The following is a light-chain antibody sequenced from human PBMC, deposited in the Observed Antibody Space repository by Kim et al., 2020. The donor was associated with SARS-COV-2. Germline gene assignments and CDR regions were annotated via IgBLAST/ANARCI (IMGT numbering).Light chain of an antibody. CDR2: TNN. CDR1: SSNIGRNY. CDR3: ATWDDSLSGRV. J-gene: IGLJ2*01. V-gene: IGLV1-47*02. Sequence: GQRVTISCSGSSSNIGRNYVMWYQQLPGTAPNRLIFTNNQRPSGVPDRFSGSKSGTSASLAISGLRSEDEADYYCATWDDSLSGRVFGGGTKLTVL.